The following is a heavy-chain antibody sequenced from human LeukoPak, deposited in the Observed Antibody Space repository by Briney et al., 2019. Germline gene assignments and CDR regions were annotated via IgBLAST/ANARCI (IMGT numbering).Heavy chain of an antibody. V-gene: IGHV6-1*01. D-gene: IGHD2-2*01. J-gene: IGHJ6*03. CDR1: GDSVSSNSAA. CDR3: ARDGWDIVVVPAAFTGPYYYYMDV. Sequence: SQTLSLTCAISGDSVSSNSAAWNWIRQSPSRGLEWLGRTYYRSKWFNDYAVSVKGRITINPDTSKNQFSLHLNSVTAADTAVYYCARDGWDIVVVPAAFTGPYYYYMDVWGKGTTVTVSS. CDR2: TYYRSKWFN.